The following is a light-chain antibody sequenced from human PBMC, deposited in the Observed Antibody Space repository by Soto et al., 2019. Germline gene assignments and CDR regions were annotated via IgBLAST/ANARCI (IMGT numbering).Light chain of an antibody. CDR1: QSVSSSY. Sequence: IVLTQSPGTLSLSPGERATLSCRASQSVSSSYLAWYQQKPGQAPRLIISGASNRATGIPDRFSGSGSGTDFTLTISRLEPEDFAVYYCQQYGSSGTFGQGTKVDI. V-gene: IGKV3-20*01. CDR3: QQYGSSGT. CDR2: GAS. J-gene: IGKJ1*01.